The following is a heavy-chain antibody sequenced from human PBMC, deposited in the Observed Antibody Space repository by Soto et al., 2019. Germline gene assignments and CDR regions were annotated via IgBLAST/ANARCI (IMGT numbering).Heavy chain of an antibody. V-gene: IGHV5-10-1*01. D-gene: IGHD3-22*01. J-gene: IGHJ3*02. Sequence: PGESLKISCKGSGYSFTSYWISWVRQMPGKGLEWMGRIDPSDSYTSYSPSFQGHVTISADKSISTAYLQWSSLKASDTAMYYCARRSYYDSSGYSHHDAFDIWGQGTMVTVSS. CDR1: GYSFTSYW. CDR3: ARRSYYDSSGYSHHDAFDI. CDR2: IDPSDSYT.